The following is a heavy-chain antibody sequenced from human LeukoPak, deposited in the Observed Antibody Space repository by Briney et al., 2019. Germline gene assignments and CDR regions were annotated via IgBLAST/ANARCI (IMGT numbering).Heavy chain of an antibody. CDR2: ISAGGGST. CDR3: ARGQSRYFDWYLGFFDY. Sequence: GGSLRLSCAASGLTFSDYSMTWVRQAPGKGLFWVSGISAGGGSTYYADSVKGRFSISRDNSRNTLYLQMNSLRADDTAVYYCARGQSRYFDWYLGFFDYWGQGTLVTVSS. CDR1: GLTFSDYS. V-gene: IGHV3-23*01. D-gene: IGHD3-9*01. J-gene: IGHJ4*02.